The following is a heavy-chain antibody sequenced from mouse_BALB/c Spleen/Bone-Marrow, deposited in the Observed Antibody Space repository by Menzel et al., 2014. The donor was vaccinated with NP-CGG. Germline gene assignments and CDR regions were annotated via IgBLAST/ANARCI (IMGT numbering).Heavy chain of an antibody. CDR3: ARTYKSFCL. J-gene: IGHJ2*01. CDR2: VDPYYGAT. V-gene: IGHV1-39*01. CDR1: GYSFTGYN. D-gene: IGHD1-3*01. Sequence: VQLQQSGPELEKPGASVKISCKASGYSFTGYNMNWVKQYNGQSLEWIGNVDPYYGATTYNQKFKGKATLTVDKSSSTAYMQLGRLTSEDSAVYYCARTYKSFCLWGQGTPLPVPS.